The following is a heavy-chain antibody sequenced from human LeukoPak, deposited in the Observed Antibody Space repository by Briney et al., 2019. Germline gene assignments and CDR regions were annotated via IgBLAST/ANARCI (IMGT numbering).Heavy chain of an antibody. Sequence: GRSLRLSCAVSGFTFSSYAMHWVRQAPGKGLEWVAVISYDGSNKYYADSVKGRFTISRDNAKNSLYLQMNSLRAEDTAVYYCARDSEYGMDVWGQGTTVTVSS. CDR3: ARDSEYGMDV. CDR1: GFTFSSYA. V-gene: IGHV3-30-3*01. J-gene: IGHJ6*02. CDR2: ISYDGSNK.